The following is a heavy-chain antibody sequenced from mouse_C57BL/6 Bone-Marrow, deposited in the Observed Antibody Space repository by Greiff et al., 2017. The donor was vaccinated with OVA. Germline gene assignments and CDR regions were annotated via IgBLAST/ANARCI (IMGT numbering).Heavy chain of an antibody. Sequence: VMLVESGAELVRPGTSVKVSCKASGYAFTNYLIEWVKQRPGQGLEWIGVINPGSGGTNYNEKFKGKATLTADKSSSTAYMQLSSLTSEDSAVYFCAREDGYIWYFDVWGTGTTVTVSS. J-gene: IGHJ1*03. V-gene: IGHV1-54*01. CDR2: INPGSGGT. D-gene: IGHD2-3*01. CDR3: AREDGYIWYFDV. CDR1: GYAFTNYL.